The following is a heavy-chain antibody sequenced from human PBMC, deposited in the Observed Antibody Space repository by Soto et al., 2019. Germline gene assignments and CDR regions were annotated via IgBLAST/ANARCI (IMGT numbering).Heavy chain of an antibody. D-gene: IGHD2-2*01. CDR3: ARVVRTSYHYYFYMDV. V-gene: IGHV3-72*01. CDR1: GFTFGDYA. CDR2: IRSQADSCTT. J-gene: IGHJ6*03. Sequence: PGGSLRLSCTASGFTFGDYAMSWFRQAPGKGLEWVGCIRSQADSCTTEYAASVKGRFTISRDDSKNSLYVQMNSLNTEDTAVYYCARVVRTSYHYYFYMDVWGKGTPVTVSS.